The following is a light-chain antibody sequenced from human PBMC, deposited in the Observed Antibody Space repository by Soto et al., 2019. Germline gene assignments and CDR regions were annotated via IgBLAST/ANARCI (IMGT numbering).Light chain of an antibody. CDR1: QSVSNNY. CDR3: QQYGTSPFT. J-gene: IGKJ3*01. Sequence: EIVLTQSPGTLSLSPGERATLSCRASQSVSNNYLAWYQQKPGQAPRLLISGASNSATGIPDRFSGSGSGTDFTLAISRLEPEDFAVYYCQQYGTSPFTFGPGNRVDLK. V-gene: IGKV3-20*01. CDR2: GAS.